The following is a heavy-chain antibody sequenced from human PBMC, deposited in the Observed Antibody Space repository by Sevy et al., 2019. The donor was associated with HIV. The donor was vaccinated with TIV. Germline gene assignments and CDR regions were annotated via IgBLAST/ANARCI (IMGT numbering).Heavy chain of an antibody. V-gene: IGHV3-9*01. Sequence: GGSLRLSCAASGFTFDDYAMHWVRQAPGKGLEWVSGISWNSGTIGYADSVKGRFTISRDSAKNSLYLQMNSLRAEDTALYYCARQRGVVLVPAAPFDYWGQGTLVTVSS. CDR2: ISWNSGTI. CDR1: GFTFDDYA. D-gene: IGHD2-2*01. CDR3: ARQRGVVLVPAAPFDY. J-gene: IGHJ4*02.